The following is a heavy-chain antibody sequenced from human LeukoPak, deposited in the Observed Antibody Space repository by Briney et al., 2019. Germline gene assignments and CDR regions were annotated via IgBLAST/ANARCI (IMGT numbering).Heavy chain of an antibody. D-gene: IGHD4-11*01. CDR1: GGSISSGSYY. CDR2: IYTSGST. V-gene: IGHV4-61*02. CDR3: AGSSRDSNYVIP. J-gene: IGHJ5*02. Sequence: SETLSLTCTVSGGSISSGSYYWSWIRQPDGKGLEWIGRIYTSGSTNYNPSLKSRVTISVDTSKNQFSLKLSSVTAADTAVYYCAGSSRDSNYVIPWGQGTLVTVSS.